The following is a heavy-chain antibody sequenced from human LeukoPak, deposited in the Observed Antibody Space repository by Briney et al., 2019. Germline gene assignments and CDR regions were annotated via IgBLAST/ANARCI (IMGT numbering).Heavy chain of an antibody. CDR2: IHNTGST. D-gene: IGHD1-14*01. J-gene: IGHJ4*02. V-gene: IGHV4-59*01. CDR3: AKVLVPESFDS. CDR1: GGSISSYY. Sequence: SETLSLTCTVSGGSISSYYWSWIRQPPGKRLEWIGYIHNTGSTDYNPSLKGRVSISVDTSKNQLSLKVSSVTAADTAVYYCAKVLVPESFDSWGQGTLVTVSS.